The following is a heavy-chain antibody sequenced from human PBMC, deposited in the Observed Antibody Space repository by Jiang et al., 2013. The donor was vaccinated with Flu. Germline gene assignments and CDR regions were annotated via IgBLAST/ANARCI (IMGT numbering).Heavy chain of an antibody. CDR3: ARDRWKYRYGMDV. V-gene: IGHV4-30-2*01. CDR1: GGSISSGGYS. CDR2: IYHSGST. J-gene: IGHJ6*02. D-gene: IGHD1-7*01. Sequence: GPGLVKPSQTLSLTCAVSGGSISSGGYSWSWIRQPPGKGLEWIGYIYHSGSTYYNPSLKGRVTISVDRSKNQFSLKLSSVTAADTAVYYCARDRWKYRYGMDVWGQGTTVTVSS.